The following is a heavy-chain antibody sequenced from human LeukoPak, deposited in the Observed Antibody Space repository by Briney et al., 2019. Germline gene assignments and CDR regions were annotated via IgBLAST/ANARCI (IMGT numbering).Heavy chain of an antibody. J-gene: IGHJ5*02. CDR2: ISAYNGNT. CDR1: GYTFTSYG. Sequence: ASVTVSCKASGYTFTSYGISWVRQAPGQGLEWMGWISAYNGNTNYAQKLQGRVTMTTDTPTSTAYMKLRSLRSDDTAVYYCARARWITFGGVIVILDWFDPWGQGTLVTVSS. V-gene: IGHV1-18*01. CDR3: ARARWITFGGVIVILDWFDP. D-gene: IGHD3-16*02.